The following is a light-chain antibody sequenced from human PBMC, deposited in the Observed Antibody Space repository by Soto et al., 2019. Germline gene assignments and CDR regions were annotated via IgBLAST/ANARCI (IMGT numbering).Light chain of an antibody. CDR3: QQFGDWPS. Sequence: EIRMKKSPAILSVSPGESATLSCRASQSVSSHVVWYQQKPGQAPRLLISDSSTRATGVPARFSRSGSGTEFTLTISTLQSDDSAIYYCQQFGDWPSFGLGTKVDIK. CDR1: QSVSSH. J-gene: IGKJ1*01. V-gene: IGKV3-15*01. CDR2: DSS.